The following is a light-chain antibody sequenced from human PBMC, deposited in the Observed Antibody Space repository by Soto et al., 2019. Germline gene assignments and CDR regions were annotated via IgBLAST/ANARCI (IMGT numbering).Light chain of an antibody. J-gene: IGLJ2*01. V-gene: IGLV2-14*01. CDR1: SSDVGGYDH. CDR2: DVT. CDR3: LSFDSSLSVV. Sequence: QSALTQPASVSGSPGQSITISCTGTSSDVGGYDHVSWFQQHPGKAPKLMIYDVTNRPSGVSNRFSGSKSGDTASLTISGLQAEDEADYYCLSFDSSLSVVFGGGTKLTVL.